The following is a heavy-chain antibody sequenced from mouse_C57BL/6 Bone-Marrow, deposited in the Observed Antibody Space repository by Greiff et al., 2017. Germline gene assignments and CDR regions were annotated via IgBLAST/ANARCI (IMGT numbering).Heavy chain of an antibody. Sequence: EVKLLESGAELVRPGASVKLSCTASGFNINDDYMHWVKQRPEQGLEWIGWIDPENGATEYAPKFQGKATITADTSSNTAYLQLSSQTSEDTAVYYGTIYYYYDVGYWGQGTLVTVSA. CDR1: GFNINDDY. CDR2: IDPENGAT. CDR3: TIYYYYDVGY. J-gene: IGHJ3*01. V-gene: IGHV14-4*01. D-gene: IGHD2-4*01.